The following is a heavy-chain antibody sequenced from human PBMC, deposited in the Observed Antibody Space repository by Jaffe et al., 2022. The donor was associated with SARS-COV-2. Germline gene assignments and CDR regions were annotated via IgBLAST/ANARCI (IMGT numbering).Heavy chain of an antibody. CDR3: ARDSLGYYYDSSGLFDY. CDR2: ISYDGSNK. J-gene: IGHJ4*02. CDR1: GFTFSSYA. D-gene: IGHD3-22*01. Sequence: QVQLVESGGGVVQPGRSLRLSCAASGFTFSSYAMHWVRQAPGKGLEWVAVISYDGSNKYYADSVKGRFTISRDNSKNTLYLQMNSLRAEDTAVYYCARDSLGYYYDSSGLFDYWGQGTLVTVSS. V-gene: IGHV3-30-3*01.